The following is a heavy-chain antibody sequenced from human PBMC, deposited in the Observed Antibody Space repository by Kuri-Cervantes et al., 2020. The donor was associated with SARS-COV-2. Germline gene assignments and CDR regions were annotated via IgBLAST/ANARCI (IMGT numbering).Heavy chain of an antibody. CDR3: VRDGDHWNFDY. CDR1: GFTFSSYG. D-gene: IGHD1-1*01. V-gene: IGHV3-74*01. CDR2: INPDGSYT. J-gene: IGHJ4*02. Sequence: GGSLRLSCAASGFTFSSYGMHWVRQAPGKGLVWVSRINPDGSYTNNADSVKGRFTLSRDNAKNMLFLQMNSLRAEDTAVYYCVRDGDHWNFDYWGQGTQVTVSS.